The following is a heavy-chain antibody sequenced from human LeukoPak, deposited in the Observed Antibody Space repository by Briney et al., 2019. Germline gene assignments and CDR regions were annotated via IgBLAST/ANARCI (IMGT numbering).Heavy chain of an antibody. J-gene: IGHJ4*02. CDR1: GYGFTGYN. Sequence: GASVKVSCKASGYGFTGYNIHWVRQAPGQGPEWMGWINPKSGDTKYAQNFQGRVTMTRDTSISTAYMELTRLTSDDTAMYYCARDHSSGSHGYWGQGTLVTVSS. CDR3: ARDHSSGSHGY. D-gene: IGHD3-22*01. V-gene: IGHV1-2*02. CDR2: INPKSGDT.